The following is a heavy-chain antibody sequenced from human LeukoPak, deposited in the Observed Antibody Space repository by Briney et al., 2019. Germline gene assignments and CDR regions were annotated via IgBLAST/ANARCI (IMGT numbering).Heavy chain of an antibody. D-gene: IGHD1-14*01. V-gene: IGHV3-74*01. J-gene: IGHJ4*02. CDR1: GFTCSSYW. CDR2: INSDGSST. CDR3: ARVRYCDY. Sequence: GGSLRLSCAASGFTCSSYWMHWVRQAPGKGQVWVSRINSDGSSTNYADSVKGRFTISRDNAKNTLYLQMNRLRAEDTAVYYCARVRYCDYWGQGTLVTVSS.